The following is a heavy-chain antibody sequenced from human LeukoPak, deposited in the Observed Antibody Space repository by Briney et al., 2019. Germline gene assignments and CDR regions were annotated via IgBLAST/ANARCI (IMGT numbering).Heavy chain of an antibody. CDR1: GLTFFKFS. CDR2: ISGSGDST. Sequence: GGAPRPPFTAFGLTFFKFSLSWVRPDPGVGVPWVSSISGSGDSTFYADSVKGRFTISRDNSKNTLYLQMNNLRVDDTATYYCAKDFGIAVADTFQFWGQGTLVTVS. CDR3: AKDFGIAVADTFQF. V-gene: IGHV3-23*01. D-gene: IGHD6-19*01. J-gene: IGHJ1*01.